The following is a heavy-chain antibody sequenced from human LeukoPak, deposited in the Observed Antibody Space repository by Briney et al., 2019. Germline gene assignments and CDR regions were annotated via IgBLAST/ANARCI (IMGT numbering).Heavy chain of an antibody. CDR2: ISRNGGST. J-gene: IGHJ4*02. CDR1: GFTFDSYA. Sequence: GGSLRLSCAASGFTFDSYAMHWVRQAPGKGLEYVSAISRNGGSTFYANSVKGRFTISRDNAKNSLYLQMNSLRAEDTAVYYCARDESGTYYYGSGSYFDYWGQGTLVTVSS. D-gene: IGHD3-10*01. CDR3: ARDESGTYYYGSGSYFDY. V-gene: IGHV3-64*01.